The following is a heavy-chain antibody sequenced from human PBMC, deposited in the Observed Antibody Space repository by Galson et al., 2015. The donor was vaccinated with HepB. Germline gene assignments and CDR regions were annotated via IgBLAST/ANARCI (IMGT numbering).Heavy chain of an antibody. J-gene: IGHJ3*02. Sequence: SLRLSCAASGFIFSSYAMHWVRQAPGKGLEWVSGLSGSGGTTYYADSVKGRFTISRDKSSNTLYLQMNSLRPEDTAVYYCARLSKFRFLADAFDIWGQGTMVTVSS. CDR3: ARLSKFRFLADAFDI. CDR2: LSGSGGTT. V-gene: IGHV3-23*01. D-gene: IGHD3-3*01. CDR1: GFIFSSYA.